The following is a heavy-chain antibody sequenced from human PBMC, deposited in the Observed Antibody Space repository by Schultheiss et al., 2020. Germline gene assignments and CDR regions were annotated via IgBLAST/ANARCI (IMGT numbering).Heavy chain of an antibody. CDR2: IYYSGST. D-gene: IGHD2-2*01. Sequence: SETLSLTCTVSGGPISSGGYYWSWIRQHPGKGLEWIGYIYYSGSTYYNPSLKSRVTISVDTSKNQFSLKLSSVTAADTAVYYCARDAEDCSSTSCYLGADYWGQGTLVTVSS. J-gene: IGHJ4*02. CDR3: ARDAEDCSSTSCYLGADY. V-gene: IGHV4-31*03. CDR1: GGPISSGGYY.